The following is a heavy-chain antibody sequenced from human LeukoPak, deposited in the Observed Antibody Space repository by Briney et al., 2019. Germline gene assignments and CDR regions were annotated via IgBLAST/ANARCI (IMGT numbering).Heavy chain of an antibody. CDR1: GGSFSGYY. CDR2: INHSGST. V-gene: IGHV4-34*01. J-gene: IGHJ4*02. Sequence: SGTLSLTCAVYGGSFSGYYWSWIRQPPGKGLEWIGEINHSGSTNYNPSLKSRVTISVDTSKNQFSLKLSSVTAADTAVYYCARAAFGYYGSGSYYKSGFDYWGQGTLVTVSS. D-gene: IGHD3-10*01. CDR3: ARAAFGYYGSGSYYKSGFDY.